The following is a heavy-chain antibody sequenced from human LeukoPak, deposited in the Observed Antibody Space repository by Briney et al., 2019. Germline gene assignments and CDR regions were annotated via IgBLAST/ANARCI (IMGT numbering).Heavy chain of an antibody. J-gene: IGHJ5*02. CDR2: INSDGSST. V-gene: IGHV3-74*01. CDR1: GFTFSSYW. CDR3: ARVGYCSSTSCYAKGGNWFDP. D-gene: IGHD2-2*01. Sequence: GGSLRLSCAASGFTFSSYWMHWVRQAPGKGLVWVSRINSDGSSTSYADSVKGRFTTSRDNAKNTLYLQMNSLRAEDTAVYYCARVGYCSSTSCYAKGGNWFDPWGQGTLVTVSS.